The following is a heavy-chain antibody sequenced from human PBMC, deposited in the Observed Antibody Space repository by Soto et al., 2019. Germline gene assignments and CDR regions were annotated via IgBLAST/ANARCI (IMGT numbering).Heavy chain of an antibody. CDR3: ARALGGSYYYYGMDV. CDR1: GGSISSSNW. J-gene: IGHJ6*02. CDR2: IYHSGST. Sequence: SETLSLTCAVSGGSISSSNWWSWVRQPPGKGLEWIGEIYHSGSTNYNPSLKSRVTISVDKSKNHFSLKLSSVTAADTALYYCARALGGSYYYYGMDVWGQGTTVTVSS. D-gene: IGHD3-16*01. V-gene: IGHV4-4*02.